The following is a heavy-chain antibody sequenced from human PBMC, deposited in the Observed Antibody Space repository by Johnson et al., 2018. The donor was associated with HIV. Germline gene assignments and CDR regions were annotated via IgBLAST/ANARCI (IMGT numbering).Heavy chain of an antibody. J-gene: IGHJ3*02. D-gene: IGHD1-1*01. Sequence: VQLVESGGGLVQPGRSLRLSCAASGFTFDDYAMDWVRQAPGKGLEWVSGISWNSGRIGYADSVKGRFTISRDNAKNSLYLQMNSLRPEDTAVYYCARATTPHDAFDIWGQGTMVTVSS. CDR3: ARATTPHDAFDI. CDR2: ISWNSGRI. CDR1: GFTFDDYA. V-gene: IGHV3-9*01.